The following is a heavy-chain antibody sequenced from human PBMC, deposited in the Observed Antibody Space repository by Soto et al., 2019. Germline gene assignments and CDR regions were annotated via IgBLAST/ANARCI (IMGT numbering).Heavy chain of an antibody. CDR3: TGGTNAIRGVTLSLDAFDI. CDR2: INPSERT. Sequence: SETLSLTCVLYGVSFSAHYWTWIRQSPRKGLGCIGEINPSERTTYNPSLQGRLTVSVDTSKNQFSPMLSSMTAADTAVYYCTGGTNAIRGVTLSLDAFDIWGQGTVLTVSS. CDR1: GVSFSAHY. J-gene: IGHJ3*02. D-gene: IGHD3-10*01. V-gene: IGHV4-34*01.